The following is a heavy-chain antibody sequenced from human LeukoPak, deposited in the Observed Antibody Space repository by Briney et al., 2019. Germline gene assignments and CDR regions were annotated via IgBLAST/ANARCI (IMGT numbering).Heavy chain of an antibody. CDR1: GGSFSGYY. V-gene: IGHV4-34*01. Sequence: PSETLSLTCAVYGGSFSGYYRSWIRQPPGKGLEWIGEINHSGSTNYNPSLKSRVTISVDTSKNQFSLKLSSVTAADTAVYYCARRGCSSTSCYAFDYWGQGTLVTVSS. CDR2: INHSGST. D-gene: IGHD2-2*01. CDR3: ARRGCSSTSCYAFDY. J-gene: IGHJ4*02.